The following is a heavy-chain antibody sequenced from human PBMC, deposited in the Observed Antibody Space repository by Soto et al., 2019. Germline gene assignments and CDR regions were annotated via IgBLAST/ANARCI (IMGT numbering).Heavy chain of an antibody. J-gene: IGHJ4*02. D-gene: IGHD3-10*01. Sequence: PGGSLRLSCAASDFTFNDAWVNWVRQPPGMGLEWVGRIKSKADGGTTDYAAPVKGRLTISRDDSKNTVSLQMNSLTTEDTAMYYCATGGYYFDYWGQGTLVT. V-gene: IGHV3-15*07. CDR2: IKSKADGGTT. CDR3: ATGGYYFDY. CDR1: DFTFNDAW.